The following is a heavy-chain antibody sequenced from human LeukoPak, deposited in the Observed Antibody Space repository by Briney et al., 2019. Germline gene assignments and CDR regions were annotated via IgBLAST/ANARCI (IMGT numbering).Heavy chain of an antibody. Sequence: GRSLRLSCAASGFTFSSYGMHWVRQAPGKGLEWVAFIHYDGSNKYYADSVRGRFTISRDNAKNTLYLQMNSLRAEDTAVYYCATEMATNPAFDYWGQGTLVTVSS. CDR1: GFTFSSYG. J-gene: IGHJ4*02. CDR3: ATEMATNPAFDY. V-gene: IGHV3-30*02. D-gene: IGHD5-24*01. CDR2: IHYDGSNK.